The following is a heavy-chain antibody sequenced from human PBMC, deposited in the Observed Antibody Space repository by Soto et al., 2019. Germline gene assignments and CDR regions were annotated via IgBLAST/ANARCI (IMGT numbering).Heavy chain of an antibody. V-gene: IGHV3-74*01. D-gene: IGHD2-2*01. CDR2: INSDGSST. CDR1: GFTFSSYW. CDR3: ARDLHNYCSSTSCYLGCGYYDCMDV. J-gene: IGHJ6*02. Sequence: GGSLRLSCAASGFTFSSYWMHWVRQAPGKGLVWVSRINSDGSSTSYADSVKGRFTISRDNAKNTLYLQMNSLRAEDTAVYYCARDLHNYCSSTSCYLGCGYYDCMDVWGQGTTVTVSS.